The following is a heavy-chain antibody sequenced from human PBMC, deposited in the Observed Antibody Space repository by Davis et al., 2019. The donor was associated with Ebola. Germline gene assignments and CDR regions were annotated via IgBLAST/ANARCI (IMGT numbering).Heavy chain of an antibody. CDR2: ISSSGSTI. V-gene: IGHV3-11*01. CDR3: ARDRMHYYYGTDV. Sequence: GESLKISCAASGFTFSDYYMSWIRQAPGKGLEWVSYISSSGSTIYYADSVKGRFTISRDNAKNSLYLQMNSLRAEDTAVYYCARDRMHYYYGTDVWGQGTTVTVSS. J-gene: IGHJ6*02. CDR1: GFTFSDYY.